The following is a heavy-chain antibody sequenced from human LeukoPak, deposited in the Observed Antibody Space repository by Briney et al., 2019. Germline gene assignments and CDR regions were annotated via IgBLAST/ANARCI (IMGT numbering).Heavy chain of an antibody. Sequence: SETLSLTCTVSGDSISRYYWSWIQQPPGKGLEWMGYLYDRGSTNYNPSLKSRVNILVDKSKNRFSLKLNSVTAADTAVYYCARSLAVVADIRAFDIWGQGTMVTVST. CDR1: GDSISRYY. V-gene: IGHV4-59*01. D-gene: IGHD2-15*01. CDR2: LYDRGST. CDR3: ARSLAVVADIRAFDI. J-gene: IGHJ3*02.